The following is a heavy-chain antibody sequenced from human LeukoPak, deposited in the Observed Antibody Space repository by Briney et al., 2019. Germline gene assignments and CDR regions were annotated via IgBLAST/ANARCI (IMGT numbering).Heavy chain of an antibody. Sequence: GGSLRLSCAASGFTFSSYSMNWVRQAPGKGLEWVSSISSSSSYIYYADSVKGRFTISRDNAKNSLYLQMNSLRAEDTAVYYCASGNTYYYDSSGYVRGYWGQGTLVTVSS. CDR3: ASGNTYYYDSSGYVRGY. J-gene: IGHJ4*02. CDR1: GFTFSSYS. V-gene: IGHV3-21*01. CDR2: ISSSSSYI. D-gene: IGHD3-22*01.